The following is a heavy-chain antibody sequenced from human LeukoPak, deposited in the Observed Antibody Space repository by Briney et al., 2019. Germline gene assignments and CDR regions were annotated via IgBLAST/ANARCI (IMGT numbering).Heavy chain of an antibody. J-gene: IGHJ3*02. CDR2: ISSSSTYI. D-gene: IGHD6-19*01. Sequence: GGSLRLSCAASGFTFSTYSMNWVRQAPGKGLEWVSSISSSSTYIYYADSVKGRFTISRDNSKNTLYLQMNSLRAEDTAVYYCAKEINHQWLVPLDAFDIWGQGTMVTVSS. CDR3: AKEINHQWLVPLDAFDI. CDR1: GFTFSTYS. V-gene: IGHV3-21*04.